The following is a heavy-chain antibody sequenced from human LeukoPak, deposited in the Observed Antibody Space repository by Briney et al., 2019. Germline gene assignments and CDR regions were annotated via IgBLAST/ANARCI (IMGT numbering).Heavy chain of an antibody. Sequence: GGSLRLSCAASEFTFNKAWMTWVRQAPGKGLEWVGRIKSKSDGETTDYVAPVKGRFTISRDDSKNTLYLQMNSLKTEDTAVYYCTTGIVGATNYYYYGMDVWGQGTTVTVSS. CDR2: IKSKSDGETT. CDR1: EFTFNKAW. V-gene: IGHV3-15*01. D-gene: IGHD1-26*01. J-gene: IGHJ6*02. CDR3: TTGIVGATNYYYYGMDV.